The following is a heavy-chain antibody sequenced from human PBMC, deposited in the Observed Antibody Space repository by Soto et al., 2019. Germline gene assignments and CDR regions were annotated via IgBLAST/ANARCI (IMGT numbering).Heavy chain of an antibody. CDR1: GGSISSGGYY. V-gene: IGHV4-31*03. CDR2: IYYSGST. J-gene: IGHJ5*02. CDR3: ARDRTLGYCTNGVCYMGRNWFDP. D-gene: IGHD2-8*01. Sequence: QVQLQESGPGLVKPSQTLSLTCTVSGGSISSGGYYWSWIRQHPGKGLEWIGYIYYSGSTYYNPSLKSRVTISVDTSKSQFSLQRSSVTAADTAVYYCARDRTLGYCTNGVCYMGRNWFDPWGQGTLVTVSS.